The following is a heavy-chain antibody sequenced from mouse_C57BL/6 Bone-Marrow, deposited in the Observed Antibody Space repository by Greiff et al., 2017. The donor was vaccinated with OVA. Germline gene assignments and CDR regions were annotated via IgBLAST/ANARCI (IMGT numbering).Heavy chain of an antibody. CDR3: ARRTTVVALDY. J-gene: IGHJ2*01. CDR1: GYTFTDYY. CDR2: INPYNGGT. Sequence: VQLQQSGPVLVKPGASVKMSCKASGYTFTDYYMNWVKQSHGKSLEWIGVINPYNGGTSYNQKFKGKATLTVDKSSSTAYMELNRLTSEDSAVYYCARRTTVVALDYWGQGTTLTVSS. D-gene: IGHD1-1*01. V-gene: IGHV1-19*01.